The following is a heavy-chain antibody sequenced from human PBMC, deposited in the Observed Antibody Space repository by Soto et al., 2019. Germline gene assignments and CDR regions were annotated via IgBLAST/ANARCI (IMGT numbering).Heavy chain of an antibody. Sequence: PGGSLRLSCAASGFTFSYYSMTWVRQSPGRGLEWVSSISSSTTYISYADSVRGRFTISRDNAKNSLYLQMSSLRADDTAVYYCARDPVGVDSTFFFDSWGQG. V-gene: IGHV3-21*01. CDR3: ARDPVGVDSTFFFDS. D-gene: IGHD2-21*01. J-gene: IGHJ4*02. CDR1: GFTFSYYS. CDR2: ISSSTTYI.